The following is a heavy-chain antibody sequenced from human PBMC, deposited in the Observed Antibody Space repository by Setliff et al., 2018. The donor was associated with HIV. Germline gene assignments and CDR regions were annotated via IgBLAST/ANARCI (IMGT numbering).Heavy chain of an antibody. CDR2: IYYSGST. CDR1: GGSISSSSYY. D-gene: IGHD3-9*01. Sequence: SETLSLTCTVSGGSISSSSYYWGWVRQPPGKGLELIGSIYYSGSTNYNPSLRSRVTISVDTSKNQVSLRLTSVTSADTALYYCARESQQYYDILTGFNYYYGMDVWGRGSTVTVSS. V-gene: IGHV4-39*07. CDR3: ARESQQYYDILTGFNYYYGMDV. J-gene: IGHJ6*02.